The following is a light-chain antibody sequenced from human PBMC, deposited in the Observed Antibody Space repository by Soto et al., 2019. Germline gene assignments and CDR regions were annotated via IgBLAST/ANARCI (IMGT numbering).Light chain of an antibody. CDR1: QSISSW. J-gene: IGKJ1*01. V-gene: IGKV1-5*01. Sequence: DIQMTQSPSTLSASVGDRVTITCRASQSISSWLSWYQQKPGKAPKLLIYDASSFESGVPSRFSGSGSGTEFTLTISSLQPDDFATYYCQQYNSPWTLGQGTKVEIK. CDR2: DAS. CDR3: QQYNSPWT.